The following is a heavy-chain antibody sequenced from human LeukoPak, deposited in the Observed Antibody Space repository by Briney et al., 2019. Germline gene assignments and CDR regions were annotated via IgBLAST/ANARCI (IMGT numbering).Heavy chain of an antibody. CDR1: GFTFSSYG. CDR2: ISYDGSNK. V-gene: IGHV3-30*18. Sequence: GGSLRLSCAASGFTFSSYGMHWVRQAPGKGLEWVAVISYDGSNKYYADSVKGRFTISRDNSKNTLYLQMDSLRAEDTAIYYCAKGIPADYWGLGTLVTVSS. CDR3: AKGIPADY. J-gene: IGHJ4*02. D-gene: IGHD2-2*01.